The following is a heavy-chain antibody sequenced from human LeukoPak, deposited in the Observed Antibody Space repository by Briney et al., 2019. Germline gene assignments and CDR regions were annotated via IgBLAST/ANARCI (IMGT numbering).Heavy chain of an antibody. CDR2: IYYSGNT. Sequence: SSETLSLTCTVSGGSISSYYWSWIRQPPGRGLEWVGYIYYSGNTYYNPSLKNRLTISIDTSKNQFSLKLTSVTAADTAVYYCARSMILDYWGQGTLVTVSS. V-gene: IGHV4-59*12. CDR3: ARSMILDY. J-gene: IGHJ4*02. D-gene: IGHD3-16*01. CDR1: GGSISSYY.